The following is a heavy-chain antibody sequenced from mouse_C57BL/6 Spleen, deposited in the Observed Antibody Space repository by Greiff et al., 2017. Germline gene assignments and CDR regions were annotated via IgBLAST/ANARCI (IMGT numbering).Heavy chain of an antibody. J-gene: IGHJ2*01. D-gene: IGHD3-3*01. CDR2: ISYDGSN. CDR1: GYSITSGYY. V-gene: IGHV3-6*01. CDR3: ARAWDSVDY. Sequence: EVQLQESGPGFVKPSQSLSLTCSVTGYSITSGYYWNWIRQFPGNKLEWMGYISYDGSNNYNPFLKNRFSIARDTSKNQFFLKLNSVTTEDTSTYYCARAWDSVDYWGQGTTLTVSS.